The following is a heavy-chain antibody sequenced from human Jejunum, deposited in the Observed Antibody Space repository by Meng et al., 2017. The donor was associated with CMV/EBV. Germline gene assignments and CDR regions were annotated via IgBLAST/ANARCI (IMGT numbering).Heavy chain of an antibody. J-gene: IGHJ5*02. CDR1: GNTFANSV. V-gene: IGHV1-8*01. D-gene: IGHD4-23*01. CDR2: LNPTSGNN. Sequence: CKASGNTFANSVINCVSRCLGQALGWMGWLNPTSGNNGSTTNFPDKVILTRDISINTASMELSNLRSGGSAIYSCARDYGGNSGWFDPWGQGTLVTVSS. CDR3: ARDYGGNSGWFDP.